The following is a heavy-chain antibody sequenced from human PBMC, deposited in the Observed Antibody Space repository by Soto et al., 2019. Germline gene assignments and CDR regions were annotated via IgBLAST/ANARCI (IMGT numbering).Heavy chain of an antibody. CDR2: VKTDGSN. CDR1: GFTFSSYW. CDR3: ARGIRNYYGTDV. Sequence: EVQLVESGGGLVQPGGSLRLSCAASGFTFSSYWMHWVRQAPGKGLVCVSRVKTDGSNYYADSVRGRFTISRDNAKNTLYLQMKSLRDEEKAVYYCARGIRNYYGTDVWGQGTTVSVSS. V-gene: IGHV3-74*01. J-gene: IGHJ6*02. D-gene: IGHD5-18*01.